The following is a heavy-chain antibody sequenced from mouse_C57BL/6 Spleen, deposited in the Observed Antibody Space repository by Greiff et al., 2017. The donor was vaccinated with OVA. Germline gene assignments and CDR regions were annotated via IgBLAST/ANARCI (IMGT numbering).Heavy chain of an antibody. D-gene: IGHD1-1*01. CDR2: VDPSDSET. Sequence: QVQLQQPGAELVRPGSSVKLSCKASGYTFTSYWMHWGEERRSPGLEWIGNVDPSDSETHYNQKFKDKATLTVDKSSSTAYMQLSSLTSEDSAVYYCARDYGSRRGFAYWGQGTLVTVSA. V-gene: IGHV1-52*01. CDR1: GYTFTSYW. CDR3: ARDYGSRRGFAY. J-gene: IGHJ3*01.